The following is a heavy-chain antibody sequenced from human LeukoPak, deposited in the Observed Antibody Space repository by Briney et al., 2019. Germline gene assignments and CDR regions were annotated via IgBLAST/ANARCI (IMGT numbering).Heavy chain of an antibody. J-gene: IGHJ3*02. V-gene: IGHV4-30-4*07. CDR2: IYYSGST. CDR3: AKSNGYGLIDI. CDR1: GDSISSDYS. D-gene: IGHD3-22*01. Sequence: PSETLSLTCAVSGDSISSDYSWSWIRQATGKEPEWIGYIYYSGSTSYNPSLKSRVSISRDTSKNQFSLHLSSVTAADTAVYYCAKSNGYGLIDIWGQGTMVTVSS.